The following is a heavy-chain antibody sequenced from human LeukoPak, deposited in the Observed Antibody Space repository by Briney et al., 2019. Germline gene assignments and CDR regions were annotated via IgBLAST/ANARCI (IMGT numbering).Heavy chain of an antibody. CDR1: GFSFSNTG. Sequence: GGSLRLSCAASGFSFSNTGMHWGRQAPGQGLEWVAFIRYAGNNAYYADSVKGRFTISRDNSKDKLFLQMDILRPGDTSVYYCAKEYSGNYWSFDFWGQGTLVTVSS. D-gene: IGHD5-12*01. CDR3: AKEYSGNYWSFDF. CDR2: IRYAGNNA. V-gene: IGHV3-30*02. J-gene: IGHJ4*02.